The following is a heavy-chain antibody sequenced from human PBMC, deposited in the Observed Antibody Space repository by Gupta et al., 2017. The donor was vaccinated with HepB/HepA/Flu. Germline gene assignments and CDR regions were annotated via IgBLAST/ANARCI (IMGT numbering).Heavy chain of an antibody. CDR3: ARASPYYYDSSGYYWGTYYFDY. J-gene: IGHJ4*02. D-gene: IGHD3-22*01. CDR1: GGSISSGGYY. Sequence: QVQLQESGPGLVKPSQTLSLPCTVSGGSISSGGYYWSWIRQHPGKGLEWIGYIYYSGSTYYNPSLKSRVTISVDTSKNQFSLKLSSVTAADTAVYYCARASPYYYDSSGYYWGTYYFDYWGQGTLVTVSS. CDR2: IYYSGST. V-gene: IGHV4-31*03.